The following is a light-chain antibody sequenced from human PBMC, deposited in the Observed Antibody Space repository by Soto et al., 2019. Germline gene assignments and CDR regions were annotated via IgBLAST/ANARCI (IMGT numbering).Light chain of an antibody. J-gene: IGKJ2*01. CDR1: QGISNF. Sequence: DIQLTQSPSFLSASVGDRVTITCRASQGISNFLAWYQQRPGKAPKLLIYGASALQGGVPARFSGSGSGTEFTLTISSLQPEDFATYYCQQLNNYSYTFGQGTKLEIK. CDR3: QQLNNYSYT. CDR2: GAS. V-gene: IGKV1-9*01.